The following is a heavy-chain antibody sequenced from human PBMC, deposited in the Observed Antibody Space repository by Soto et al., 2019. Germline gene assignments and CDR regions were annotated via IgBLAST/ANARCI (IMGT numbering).Heavy chain of an antibody. CDR2: ISYDGSNK. J-gene: IGHJ6*02. CDR3: AREMGRPTVTTWNYYYYYGMDV. CDR1: GFTFSSYA. Sequence: PGGSMRLSCAASGFTFSSYAMHWVRQAPGKGLEWVAVISYDGSNKYYADSVKGRFTISRDNSKNTLYLQMNSLRAEDTAVYYCAREMGRPTVTTWNYYYYYGMDVWGQGTTVTVSS. V-gene: IGHV3-30-3*01. D-gene: IGHD4-4*01.